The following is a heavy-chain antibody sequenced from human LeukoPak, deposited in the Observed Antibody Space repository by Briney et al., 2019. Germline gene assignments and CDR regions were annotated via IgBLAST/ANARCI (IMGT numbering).Heavy chain of an antibody. CDR1: GGSISSCY. D-gene: IGHD3-10*01. CDR3: ARSGRGSSAGFDY. J-gene: IGHJ4*02. CDR2: IYYSGST. Sequence: SETLSLTCTVSGGSISSCYWSWIRQPPGKGLEWIGYIYYSGSTNYTPSLKSRVTISVDTSKNQFSLKLNSVTAADTAVYYCARSGRGSSAGFDYWGQGTLVTVSS. V-gene: IGHV4-59*01.